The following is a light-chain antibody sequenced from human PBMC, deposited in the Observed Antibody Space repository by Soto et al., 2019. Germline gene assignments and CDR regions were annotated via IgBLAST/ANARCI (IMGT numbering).Light chain of an antibody. CDR1: RSDVGAYDF. CDR2: EVT. J-gene: IGLJ2*01. V-gene: IGLV2-8*01. Sequence: QSVLTQPPSASGSPGQSVTISCTGTRSDVGAYDFVSWYQHHPGKAPKLIIFEVTKRPSGVPARFSGSKSGNTASLTVSGLQAEDEGDYYCSSYAGGKNYVLFAGGTKVTVL. CDR3: SSYAGGKNYVL.